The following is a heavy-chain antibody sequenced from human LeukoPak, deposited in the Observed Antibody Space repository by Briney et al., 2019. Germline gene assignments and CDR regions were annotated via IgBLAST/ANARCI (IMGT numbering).Heavy chain of an antibody. V-gene: IGHV3-66*02. CDR3: ARDYYYGSGSYYFQFYYYYYGMDV. CDR1: GFTVSSNY. D-gene: IGHD3-10*01. J-gene: IGHJ6*02. Sequence: PGGSLRLSCAASGFTVSSNYMSWVRQAPGKGLEWVSTVSGSDDATYYADSVKGRFTISRDNSKNTLYLQMNSLRAEDTAVYYCARDYYYGSGSYYFQFYYYYYGMDVWGQGTTVTVSS. CDR2: SGSDDAT.